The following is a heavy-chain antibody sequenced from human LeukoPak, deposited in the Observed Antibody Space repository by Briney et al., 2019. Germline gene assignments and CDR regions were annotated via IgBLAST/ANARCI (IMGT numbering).Heavy chain of an antibody. CDR2: ISSSSSTI. V-gene: IGHV3-48*01. J-gene: IGHJ4*02. CDR3: ARVEYGDPDY. D-gene: IGHD4-17*01. Sequence: GGSLRLSCAASGFTFSSYSMNWVRQAPGKGLEWVSYISSSSSTIYYADSVKGRFTISRDNAKNSLYLQMNSLRAEDTAVYYCARVEYGDPDYWGQGTLVTVSS. CDR1: GFTFSSYS.